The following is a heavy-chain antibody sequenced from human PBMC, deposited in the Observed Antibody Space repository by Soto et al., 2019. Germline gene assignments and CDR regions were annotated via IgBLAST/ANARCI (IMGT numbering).Heavy chain of an antibody. Sequence: PSETLSLTCTVSGGSISSGGYYWSWIRQHPGKGLEWIGYIYYSGSTYYNPSLKSRVTISVDTSKNQFSLKLSSVTAADTAVYYCARGVPGCSSTSCYADAFDIWGQGTMVTVSS. CDR1: GGSISSGGYY. CDR3: ARGVPGCSSTSCYADAFDI. D-gene: IGHD2-2*01. V-gene: IGHV4-31*03. J-gene: IGHJ3*02. CDR2: IYYSGST.